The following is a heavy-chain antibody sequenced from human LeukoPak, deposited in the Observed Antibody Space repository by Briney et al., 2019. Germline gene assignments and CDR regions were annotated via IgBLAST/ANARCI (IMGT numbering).Heavy chain of an antibody. V-gene: IGHV1-2*02. J-gene: IGHJ4*02. D-gene: IGHD3-22*01. CDR1: GYTFTGYY. Sequence: ASVKVSCKASGYTFTGYYMHWVRQAPGQGLEWMGWINPNSGGTNYAQKFQGRVTMTRDTSISTAYMELSRLRSDDTAVYYCARDKSTYYYDSSGYYPDYWGQGTLVTVSS. CDR3: ARDKSTYYYDSSGYYPDY. CDR2: INPNSGGT.